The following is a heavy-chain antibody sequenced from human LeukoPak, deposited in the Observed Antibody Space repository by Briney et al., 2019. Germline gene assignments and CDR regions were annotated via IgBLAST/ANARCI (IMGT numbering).Heavy chain of an antibody. D-gene: IGHD3-22*01. V-gene: IGHV1-2*02. J-gene: IGHJ4*02. CDR2: INPNSGGT. Sequence: EASVKVSCKASGYTFTGYYMHWVRQAPGQGLEWMGWINPNSGGTNYAQKLQGRVTMTTDTSTSTAYMELRSLRSDDTAVYYCARVYEGGYYDSSGYFWAYYFDYWGQGTLVTVSS. CDR1: GYTFTGYY. CDR3: ARVYEGGYYDSSGYFWAYYFDY.